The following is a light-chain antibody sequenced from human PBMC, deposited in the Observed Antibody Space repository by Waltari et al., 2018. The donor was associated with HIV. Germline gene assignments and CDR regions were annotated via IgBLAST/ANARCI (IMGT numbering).Light chain of an antibody. J-gene: IGKJ2*01. V-gene: IGKV6-21*01. CDR3: HQSSSLPHT. CDR1: QSIGSS. CDR2: YAY. Sequence: EIELTQSPDFQSVTPKEKVNITCRASQSIGSSLHWYQKPDQSPKLLIKYAYKSFSGVPSRFSGSGSGTDFTLTIDSLEAGDAATYYCHQSSSLPHTFGQGTKLEIK.